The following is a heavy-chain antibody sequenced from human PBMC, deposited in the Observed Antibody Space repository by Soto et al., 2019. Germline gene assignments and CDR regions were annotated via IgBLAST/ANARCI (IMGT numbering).Heavy chain of an antibody. CDR3: VLSNYYYYGMDV. V-gene: IGHV3-30*03. CDR2: ISYDGSNK. D-gene: IGHD2-8*02. Sequence: GGSLRLSCAASGFTFSSYGMHWVRQAPGKGLEWVAVISYDGSNKYYADSVKGRFTISRDNSKNTLYLQMNSLRAEDTAVYYCVLSNYYYYGMDVWGQGTTVTVSS. CDR1: GFTFSSYG. J-gene: IGHJ6*02.